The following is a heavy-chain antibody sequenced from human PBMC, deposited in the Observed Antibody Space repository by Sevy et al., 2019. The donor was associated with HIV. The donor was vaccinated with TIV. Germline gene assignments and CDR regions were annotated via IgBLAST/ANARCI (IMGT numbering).Heavy chain of an antibody. CDR2: IYYSGST. Sequence: SETLSLTCTVSGGSISSYYWSWIRQPPGKGLEWIGYIYYSGSTNYNPSLKSRVTISVDTSKNQFSLKLSSVTAADTAVYYCARHIQQQLVDPWGQGTLVTVSS. CDR1: GGSISSYY. CDR3: ARHIQQQLVDP. D-gene: IGHD6-13*01. J-gene: IGHJ5*02. V-gene: IGHV4-59*08.